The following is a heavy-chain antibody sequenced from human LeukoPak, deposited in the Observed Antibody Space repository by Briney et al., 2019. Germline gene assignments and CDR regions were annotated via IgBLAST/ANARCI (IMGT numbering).Heavy chain of an antibody. J-gene: IGHJ3*02. CDR2: IYYSGST. D-gene: IGHD6-13*01. CDR3: ARLAAANKGAVDI. V-gene: IGHV4-59*01. Sequence: SETLSLTCTVSGGSISSYYWSWIRQPPGKGLEWIGYIYYSGSTNYNPSLKSRVTISVDTSKNQFSLKLSSVTAADTAVYYCARLAAANKGAVDIWGQGTMVTVSS. CDR1: GGSISSYY.